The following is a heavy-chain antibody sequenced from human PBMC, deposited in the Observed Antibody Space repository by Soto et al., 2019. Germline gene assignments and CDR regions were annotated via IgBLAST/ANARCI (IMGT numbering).Heavy chain of an antibody. CDR1: VFTCSSYG. D-gene: IGHD3-10*01. CDR3: ASLYGSGIPRTVDY. Sequence: QVQLVESGGGVVQPGRSLRLSCAASVFTCSSYGMHWVRQAPGKWLEWGAVIWYDGSNKYYADSVKGRFTISRDNSKNTLYLQRNSLRAEDTAVYYCASLYGSGIPRTVDYWGQGTLVTVSS. J-gene: IGHJ4*02. V-gene: IGHV3-33*01. CDR2: IWYDGSNK.